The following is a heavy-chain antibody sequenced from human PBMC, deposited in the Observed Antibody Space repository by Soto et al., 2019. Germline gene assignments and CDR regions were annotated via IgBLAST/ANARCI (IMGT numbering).Heavy chain of an antibody. CDR2: INGGAGDT. J-gene: IGHJ5*02. V-gene: IGHV1-3*01. D-gene: IGHD6-6*01. CDR1: GYIFTSYA. CDR3: ASSPSRMAAETQLDP. Sequence: QVQLVQSGAEVRKPGASVKISCKASGYIFTSYAIHWLRQAPGQRLEWMGWINGGAGDTISSVNFQGRVTFTRDTAATTAFMDLSSLSSADTAIYYCASSPSRMAAETQLDPWGQGTVVSVSS.